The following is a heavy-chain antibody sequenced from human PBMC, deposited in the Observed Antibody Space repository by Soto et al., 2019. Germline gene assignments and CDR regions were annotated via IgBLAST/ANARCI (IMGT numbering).Heavy chain of an antibody. CDR3: ARGPDYIWGRYRYFDI. CDR2: ISGYNGNT. V-gene: IGHV1-18*01. D-gene: IGHD3-16*02. Sequence: ASVKVSCKASGYTFTNYGISWVRQAPGQGLEWMGWISGYNGNTNYAQRLQGRVTMTTDTSTSTAYMELRSLRSDDTAVYYCARGPDYIWGRYRYFDIWGQGTMVTVSS. CDR1: GYTFTNYG. J-gene: IGHJ3*02.